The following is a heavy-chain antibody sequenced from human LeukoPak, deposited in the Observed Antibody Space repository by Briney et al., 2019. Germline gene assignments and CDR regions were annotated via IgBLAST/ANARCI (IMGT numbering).Heavy chain of an antibody. CDR1: GFTFSSSA. V-gene: IGHV3-23*01. J-gene: IGHJ5*02. D-gene: IGHD6-19*01. Sequence: PGGSLRLSCTASGFTFSSSAMRWVRQAPGKGLEWLSTISDNGGTTYYADSVKGRFTISRDNSKNTLYLQMNSLRAEDTAVYYCAKKASGRYPGWFDPWGQGTLVTVSS. CDR2: ISDNGGTT. CDR3: AKKASGRYPGWFDP.